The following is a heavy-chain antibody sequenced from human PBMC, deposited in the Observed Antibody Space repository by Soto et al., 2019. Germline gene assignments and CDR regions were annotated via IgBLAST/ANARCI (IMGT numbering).Heavy chain of an antibody. V-gene: IGHV3-23*01. Sequence: GGSLRLSCAASGFTFSSYAMSWVRQAPGKGLEWVSAISGSGGSTYYADSVKGRFTISRDNSKNTLYLQMNSLRAENTAVYYCAKGNSGWYGRYFDYWGQGTLVTVSS. CDR2: ISGSGGST. CDR1: GFTFSSYA. J-gene: IGHJ4*02. CDR3: AKGNSGWYGRYFDY. D-gene: IGHD6-19*01.